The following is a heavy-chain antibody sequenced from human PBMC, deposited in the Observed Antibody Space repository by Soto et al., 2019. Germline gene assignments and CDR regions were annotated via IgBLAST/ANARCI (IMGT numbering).Heavy chain of an antibody. Sequence: EVQLLESGGGLVQPGGSLRLSCAASGFTFSSLAMTWVRQAPGKGLEWVSLISGSGISTYYADSVEGRFTISRDNSRNTLYLLLNSLRAEDTAIYYCAKAVSGSIRYFDYWGQGTLVTVSS. V-gene: IGHV3-23*01. CDR2: ISGSGIST. D-gene: IGHD1-26*01. CDR1: GFTFSSLA. J-gene: IGHJ4*02. CDR3: AKAVSGSIRYFDY.